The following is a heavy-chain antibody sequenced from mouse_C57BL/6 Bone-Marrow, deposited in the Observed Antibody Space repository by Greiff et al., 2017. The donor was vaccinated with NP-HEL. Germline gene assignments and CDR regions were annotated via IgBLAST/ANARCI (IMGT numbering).Heavy chain of an antibody. V-gene: IGHV1-72*01. CDR3: ARWGYSNYCFAY. D-gene: IGHD2-5*01. CDR2: IDPNSGGT. CDR1: GYTFTSYW. Sequence: QVQLQQPGAELVKPGASVKLSCKASGYTFTSYWMHWVKQRPGRGLEWIGRIDPNSGGTKYNEKFKSKATLTVDKPSSTAYMQLSSLTSEESAVYYCARWGYSNYCFAYWGQGTLVTVSA. J-gene: IGHJ3*01.